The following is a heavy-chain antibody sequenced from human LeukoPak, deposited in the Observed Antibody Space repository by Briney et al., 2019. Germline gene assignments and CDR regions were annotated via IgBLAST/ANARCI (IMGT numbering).Heavy chain of an antibody. CDR1: GGSFSGYY. J-gene: IGHJ5*02. CDR3: ARLIKGYGYSSSWYPWFDP. Sequence: SQTLSLTCAVYGGSFSGYYWSWIRQPPGKGLEWIGEINHSGSTNYNPSLKSRVTISVDTSKNQFSLKLSSVTAADTAVYYCARLIKGYGYSSSWYPWFDPWGQGTLVTVSS. CDR2: INHSGST. V-gene: IGHV4-34*01. D-gene: IGHD6-13*01.